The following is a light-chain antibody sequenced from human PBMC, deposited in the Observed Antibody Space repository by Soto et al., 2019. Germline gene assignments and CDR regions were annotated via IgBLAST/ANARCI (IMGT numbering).Light chain of an antibody. V-gene: IGLV2-8*01. Sequence: QSVLTQPPSASGSFGQSVTISCTGTSSGVGGYNYVSWYQQHPGKAPKLMIYAVSERPSGVPDRFSGSKSGNTASLTVSALQADDEADYYCSSYSGTNYHYVFGTGTRSPS. CDR3: SSYSGTNYHYV. J-gene: IGLJ1*01. CDR1: SSGVGGYNY. CDR2: AVS.